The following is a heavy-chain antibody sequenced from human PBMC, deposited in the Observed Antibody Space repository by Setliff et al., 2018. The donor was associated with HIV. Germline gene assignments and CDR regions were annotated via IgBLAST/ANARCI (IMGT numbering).Heavy chain of an antibody. CDR3: ARGKTWLRFLDY. CDR2: INTHSGYT. J-gene: IGHJ4*02. CDR1: GYTFNNYG. V-gene: IGHV1-18*01. Sequence: ASVKVSCKASGYTFNNYGISWVRQAPGQGLEWMGWINTHSGYTNYAQNVKGRVTVTMDTSTSTAHMELRSLKSDDTAVYYCARGKTWLRFLDYWGQGTLVTVSS. D-gene: IGHD5-12*01.